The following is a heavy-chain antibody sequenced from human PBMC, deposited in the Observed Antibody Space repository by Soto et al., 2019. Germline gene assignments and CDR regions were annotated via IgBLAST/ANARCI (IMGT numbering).Heavy chain of an antibody. CDR1: GGSISSYY. CDR2: IYYSGST. V-gene: IGHV4-59*01. Sequence: SETLSLTCTVSGGSISSYYWSWIRQPPGKGLEWIGYIYYSGSTNYNPSLKSRVTISVDTSKNQFSLKLSSVTAADTAVYYCARVTDSSSARYGMDVWGQGTTVTVSS. J-gene: IGHJ6*02. CDR3: ARVTDSSSARYGMDV. D-gene: IGHD6-13*01.